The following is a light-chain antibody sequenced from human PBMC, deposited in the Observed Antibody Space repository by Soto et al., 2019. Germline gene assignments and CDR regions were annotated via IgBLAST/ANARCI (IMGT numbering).Light chain of an antibody. V-gene: IGKV1-5*03. J-gene: IGKJ1*01. CDR1: QSISSW. CDR3: LQYNTYWT. CDR2: RAS. Sequence: DIQMTQSPSTLSASVGDRVTITCRASQSISSWLAWYQQKPGKAPKLLIYRASALETGVPSRFSGSGSGTAFTLTISSLQPDDFATYYCLQYNTYWTFGQGTKVEIK.